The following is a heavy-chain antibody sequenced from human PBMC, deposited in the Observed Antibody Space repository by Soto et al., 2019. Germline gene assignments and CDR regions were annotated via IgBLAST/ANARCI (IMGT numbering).Heavy chain of an antibody. D-gene: IGHD3-10*01. Sequence: PGGSLRLSCAASGFVFKDSSIHWVRQASGKGLEWIGRIRDRAYNYATAYAASVKGRFTISRDDSNNMAYLQMNGLETEDTAIYYCTRLISAAQDYWGQGTLVTVSS. J-gene: IGHJ4*02. CDR2: IRDRAYNYAT. CDR3: TRLISAAQDY. V-gene: IGHV3-73*01. CDR1: GFVFKDSS.